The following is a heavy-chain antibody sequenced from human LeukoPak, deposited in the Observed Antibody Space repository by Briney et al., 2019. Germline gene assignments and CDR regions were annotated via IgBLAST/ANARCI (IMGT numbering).Heavy chain of an antibody. V-gene: IGHV4-34*01. D-gene: IGHD2-2*02. J-gene: IGHJ4*02. Sequence: SETLSLTCAVYGGSFSGYYWSWIRQPPGKGLEWIGSIYYSGSTYYNPSLKSRVTISVDTSKNQFSLKLSSVTAADTAVYYCARDTDIVVVPAAIPGGFDYWGQGTLVTVSS. CDR2: IYYSGST. CDR3: ARDTDIVVVPAAIPGGFDY. CDR1: GGSFSGYY.